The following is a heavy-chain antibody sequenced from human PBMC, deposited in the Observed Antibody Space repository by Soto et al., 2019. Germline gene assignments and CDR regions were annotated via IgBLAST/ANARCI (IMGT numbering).Heavy chain of an antibody. D-gene: IGHD2-15*01. J-gene: IGHJ3*02. Sequence: GASVKVSCKASGYTITSYGISWVRQAPGQGLEWMGWISAYNGNTNYAQKLQGRVTMTTDTSTSTAYMELWSLRSDDTAVYFCSSFGHCSGGSCYSSRAFDIWGQGTMVTDSS. CDR3: SSFGHCSGGSCYSSRAFDI. CDR2: ISAYNGNT. V-gene: IGHV1-18*01. CDR1: GYTITSYG.